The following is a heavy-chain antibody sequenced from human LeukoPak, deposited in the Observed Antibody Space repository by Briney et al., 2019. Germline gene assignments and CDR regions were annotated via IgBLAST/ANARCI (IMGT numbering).Heavy chain of an antibody. CDR1: GYSFTSYW. V-gene: IGHV5-51*01. CDR3: ARRGVYATSPFDY. J-gene: IGHJ4*02. D-gene: IGHD2-8*01. Sequence: GESLKISCKGSGYSFTSYWIGWVRQMPGEGLEWMAIIYPGDSDTRYSPSFQGQVTISADKSISTAYLQWSSLKASDAAMYYCARRGVYATSPFDYWGQGTLVTVSS. CDR2: IYPGDSDT.